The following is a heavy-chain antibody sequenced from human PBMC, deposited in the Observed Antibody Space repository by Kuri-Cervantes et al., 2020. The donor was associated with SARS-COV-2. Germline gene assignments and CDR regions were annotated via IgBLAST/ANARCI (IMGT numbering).Heavy chain of an antibody. D-gene: IGHD3-3*01. J-gene: IGHJ4*02. V-gene: IGHV3-30*02. CDR1: GFTFSSYG. Sequence: GGSLRLSCAASGFTFSSYGMHWVRQAPGKGLEWVAFIRYDGSNKYYADSVKGRFTISRDNSKNTLYLQMNSLRAEDTAVYYCAKPGVVRSDFDYWGQGTLVTVSS. CDR2: IRYDGSNK. CDR3: AKPGVVRSDFDY.